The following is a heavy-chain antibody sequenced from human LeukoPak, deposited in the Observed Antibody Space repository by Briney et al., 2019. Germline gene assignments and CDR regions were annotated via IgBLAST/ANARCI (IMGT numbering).Heavy chain of an antibody. CDR2: IYYSGST. Sequence: SETLSLTCTVSGGSISSSSYYWGWIRQPPGKGLGWIGSIYYSGSTYYNPSLKSRVTISVDTSKNQFSLKLSSVTAADTAVYYCARQGFMMYYYDSSGYFPPLSYFQHWGQGTLVTVSS. CDR3: ARQGFMMYYYDSSGYFPPLSYFQH. J-gene: IGHJ1*01. CDR1: GGSISSSSYY. D-gene: IGHD3-22*01. V-gene: IGHV4-39*01.